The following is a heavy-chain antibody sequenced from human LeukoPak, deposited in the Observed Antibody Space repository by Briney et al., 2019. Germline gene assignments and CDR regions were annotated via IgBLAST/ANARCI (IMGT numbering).Heavy chain of an antibody. D-gene: IGHD6-13*01. Sequence: SETLSLTCTVSGGSISSYYWSWIRQPPGKGLEWIGYIYYSGSTNYNPSLKSRVTISVDTSKNQFSLKLSSVTAADTAVYYCARVRSSSWDWYFDLWGRGTLVTVSS. V-gene: IGHV4-59*01. CDR2: IYYSGST. J-gene: IGHJ2*01. CDR3: ARVRSSSWDWYFDL. CDR1: GGSISSYY.